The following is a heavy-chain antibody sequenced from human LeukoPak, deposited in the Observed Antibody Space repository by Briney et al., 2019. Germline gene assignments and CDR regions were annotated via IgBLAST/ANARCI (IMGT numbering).Heavy chain of an antibody. J-gene: IGHJ4*02. V-gene: IGHV1-18*01. CDR1: GYTFTSYG. Sequence: ASVKVSCKASGYTFTSYGISWVRQAPGQGLEWMGWISAYNGNTNYAQKLQGRVTMTTDTSTSTAYMELRSPRSDDTAVYYCARESYYDFWSASQPQREFDYWGQGTLVTVSS. D-gene: IGHD3-3*01. CDR3: ARESYYDFWSASQPQREFDY. CDR2: ISAYNGNT.